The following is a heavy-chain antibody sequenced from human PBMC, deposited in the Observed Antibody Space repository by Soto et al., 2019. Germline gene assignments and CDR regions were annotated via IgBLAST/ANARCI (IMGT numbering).Heavy chain of an antibody. J-gene: IGHJ4*02. D-gene: IGHD3-9*01. CDR1: GFTFSTYA. V-gene: IGHV3-23*01. Sequence: GGFLRLSCAASGFTFSTYAMSWVRQAPGKGLEWVSAITGSGGSTYHADSVKGRFTISRDNAKNSIYLQMDSLRADDTAVYYCVTDAQNSEWLTLGYWGQGTLVTVSS. CDR2: ITGSGGST. CDR3: VTDAQNSEWLTLGY.